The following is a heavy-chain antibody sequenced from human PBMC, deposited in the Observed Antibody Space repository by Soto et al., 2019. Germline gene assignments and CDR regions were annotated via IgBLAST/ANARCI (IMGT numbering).Heavy chain of an antibody. CDR1: GFTFISYS. J-gene: IGHJ6*02. CDR2: ISSSSSYI. CDR3: ARVPSVSDYYYYYGMDV. Sequence: WGSLRLSCAASGFTFISYSMNLFRHSAGKGREWVSSISSSSSYIYYADSVKGRFTISRDNAKNSLYLQMNSLRAEDTAVYYCARVPSVSDYYYYYGMDVWGQGTTVTSP. V-gene: IGHV3-21*01.